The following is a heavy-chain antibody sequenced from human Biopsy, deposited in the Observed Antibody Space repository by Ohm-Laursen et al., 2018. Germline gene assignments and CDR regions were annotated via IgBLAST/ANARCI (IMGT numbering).Heavy chain of an antibody. CDR2: LNPVSGNS. J-gene: IGHJ5*02. Sequence: SVKVSCKASGYTFTSYDITWVRQASGQGPEWIGWLNPVSGNSNFGQKFRGRVTVTSDTSISTAYMELSGLTSDGTATYYCGRAVRNQLLTDPWGQGTLVTVTS. D-gene: IGHD1-7*01. V-gene: IGHV1-8*01. CDR1: GYTFTSYD. CDR3: GRAVRNQLLTDP.